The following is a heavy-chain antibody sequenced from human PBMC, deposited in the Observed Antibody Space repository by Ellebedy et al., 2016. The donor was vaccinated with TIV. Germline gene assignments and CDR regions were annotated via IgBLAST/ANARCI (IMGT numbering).Heavy chain of an antibody. CDR1: GGTFSSYA. J-gene: IGHJ6*03. D-gene: IGHD1-26*01. CDR2: IIPIFGTA. CDR3: ARGRGPDSGSFKPYYYYYMDV. Sequence: ASVKVSCXASGGTFSSYAISWVRQAPGQGLEWMGGIIPIFGTANYAQKFRGRVTITADESTSTAYMELSSLRSEDTAVYYCARGRGPDSGSFKPYYYYYMDVWGKGTTVTVSS. V-gene: IGHV1-69*13.